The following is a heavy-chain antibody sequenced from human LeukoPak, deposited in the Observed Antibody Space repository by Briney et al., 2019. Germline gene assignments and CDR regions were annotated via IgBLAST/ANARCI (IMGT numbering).Heavy chain of an antibody. CDR2: INAGNGNT. Sequence: ASVKVSCKASGYTFTSYAMHWVRQAPGQRLEWMGWINAGNGNTKYSQEFQGRVTITRDTSASTAHMELSSLRSEDMAVYYCARALGWIDHYFDYWGQGTLVTVSS. CDR1: GYTFTSYA. V-gene: IGHV1-3*03. J-gene: IGHJ4*02. CDR3: ARALGWIDHYFDY. D-gene: IGHD5-12*01.